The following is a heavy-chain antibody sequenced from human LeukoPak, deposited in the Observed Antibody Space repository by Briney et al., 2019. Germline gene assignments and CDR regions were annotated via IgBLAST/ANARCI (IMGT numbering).Heavy chain of an antibody. V-gene: IGHV4-4*07. D-gene: IGHD3-22*01. J-gene: IGHJ4*02. CDR3: AREDSDSSGYSAY. Sequence: PSETLSLTRTFPGGSITSYYWTWIRQPPAKGPEWIGLTYTSGSTTYTPSLTSRVTISVATSKNQFSPKLSSVTAAATAVYYCAREDSDSSGYSAYWGQGALVTVSS. CDR1: GGSITSYY. CDR2: TYTSGST.